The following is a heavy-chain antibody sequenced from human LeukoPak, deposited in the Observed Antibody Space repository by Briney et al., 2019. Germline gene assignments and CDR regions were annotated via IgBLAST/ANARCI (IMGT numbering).Heavy chain of an antibody. D-gene: IGHD3-22*01. Sequence: PGGSLRLSWEAPGFPVSSNYMSWVRQAPGKGLGWAPVFYSGGSKYYADSVKGRFTISRDNSKNTLYLQMNSLRAEDTAVYYCARDRSTYYYDSSGYISWGQGTLVTVSS. CDR3: ARDRSTYYYDSSGYIS. J-gene: IGHJ4*02. V-gene: IGHV3-53*01. CDR2: FYSGGSK. CDR1: GFPVSSNY.